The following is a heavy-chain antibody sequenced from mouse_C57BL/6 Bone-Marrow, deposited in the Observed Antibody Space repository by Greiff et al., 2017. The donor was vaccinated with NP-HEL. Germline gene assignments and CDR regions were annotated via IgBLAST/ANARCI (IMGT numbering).Heavy chain of an antibody. J-gene: IGHJ2*01. Sequence: QVQLQQSDAELVKPGASVKISCKVSGYTFTDHTIHWMKQRPEQGLEWIGYIYPRDGSTKYHEKFKGKATLTADQSSSTAYMQLNSLTSEYSAVYFCARRDYCNYLGDFDYWGQGTTLTVSS. CDR2: IYPRDGST. V-gene: IGHV1-78*01. CDR1: GYTFTDHT. CDR3: ARRDYCNYLGDFDY. D-gene: IGHD2-1*01.